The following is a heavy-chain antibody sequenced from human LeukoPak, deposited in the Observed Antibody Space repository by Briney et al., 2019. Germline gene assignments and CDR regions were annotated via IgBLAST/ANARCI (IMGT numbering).Heavy chain of an antibody. CDR1: GGSVSSYY. CDR2: IYYSGST. V-gene: IGHV4-59*02. Sequence: KVSETLSLTCTVSGGSVSSYYWSWIRQPPGKGLEWIGYIYYSGSTNYNPSLKSRVTISVDTSKNQFSLKLSSVTAADTAVYYCARGKYYDFWSGCYLSDAFDIWGQGTMVTVSS. J-gene: IGHJ3*02. CDR3: ARGKYYDFWSGCYLSDAFDI. D-gene: IGHD3-3*01.